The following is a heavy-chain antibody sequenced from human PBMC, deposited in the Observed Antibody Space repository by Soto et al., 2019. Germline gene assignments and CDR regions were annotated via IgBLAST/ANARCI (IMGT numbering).Heavy chain of an antibody. J-gene: IGHJ4*02. CDR2: INHSGST. CDR3: ARGPDSSGYYDFDY. V-gene: IGHV4-34*01. D-gene: IGHD3-22*01. CDR1: GGSFSGYY. Sequence: PSETLSLTCAVYGGSFSGYYWSWIRQPPGKGLEWIGEINHSGSTNYNPSLKSRVTISVDTSKNQFSLKLSSVTAADTAVYYCARGPDSSGYYDFDYRGQGTLVTVSS.